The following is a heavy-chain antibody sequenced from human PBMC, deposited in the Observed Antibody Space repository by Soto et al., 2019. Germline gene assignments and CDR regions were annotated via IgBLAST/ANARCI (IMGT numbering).Heavy chain of an antibody. J-gene: IGHJ3*02. CDR3: AKDMGPSPRPPDSLDI. D-gene: IGHD3-10*01. CDR2: ISHDGKKD. V-gene: IGHV3-30*18. CDR1: GFTFRSFG. Sequence: QMQLAESGGNVVQPGRSLRLSCLASGFTFRSFGMHWVHQAPGKGLEWVATISHDGKKDYYADSVKGRFTVSRDNSRDTIYLEMNSVKVDDSAVYYCAKDMGPSPRPPDSLDIWGQGTVVTVSS.